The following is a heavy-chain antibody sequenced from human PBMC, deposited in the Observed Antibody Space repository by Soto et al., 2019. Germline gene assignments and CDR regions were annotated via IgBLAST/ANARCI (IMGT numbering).Heavy chain of an antibody. CDR3: AKVLGGSGWPYYFDY. CDR1: GFTFSNYA. CDR2: ISGAGGTT. Sequence: EVQLLESGGGLVRPVGSLRLSCAASGFTFSNYAMSWVRQAPGKGLEWVSSISGAGGTTYYAGSVKGRFTISRDNSRNKLYVQMTSLRAEDTAIYYCAKVLGGSGWPYYFDYWGQGTLVTVSS. J-gene: IGHJ4*02. D-gene: IGHD6-19*01. V-gene: IGHV3-23*01.